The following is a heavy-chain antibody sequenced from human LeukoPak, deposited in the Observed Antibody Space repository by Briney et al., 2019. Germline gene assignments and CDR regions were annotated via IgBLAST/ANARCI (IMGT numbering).Heavy chain of an antibody. J-gene: IGHJ5*02. Sequence: PGGSLRLSCAASGFIFSSYWMHWVRQAPGKGLVWVSRISGDGSSTTYAGSVRGRFTISRDNPKNSLYLQMNSLRAEDTAVYYCARDRGNWFDPWGQGTLVTVSS. CDR1: GFIFSSYW. V-gene: IGHV3-74*01. CDR3: ARDRGNWFDP. CDR2: ISGDGSST. D-gene: IGHD3-16*01.